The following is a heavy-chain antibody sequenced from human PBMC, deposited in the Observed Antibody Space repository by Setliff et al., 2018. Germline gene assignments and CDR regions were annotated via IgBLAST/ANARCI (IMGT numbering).Heavy chain of an antibody. CDR3: ARHVGSRSRGYNYYYYYMDV. CDR2: INHSGRT. Sequence: SETLSLTCAVYGESLGDYYWSWIRQAPGKGLEWIGEINHSGRTNYNPSLTSRVTISMDTSKNQFSVKLTSLTAADTAVYYCARHVGSRSRGYNYYYYYMDVWGNVTTVTVSS. CDR1: GESLGDYY. V-gene: IGHV4-34*01. J-gene: IGHJ6*03. D-gene: IGHD3-10*01.